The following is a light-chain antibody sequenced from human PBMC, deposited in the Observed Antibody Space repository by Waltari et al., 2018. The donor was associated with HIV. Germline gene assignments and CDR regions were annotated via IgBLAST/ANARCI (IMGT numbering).Light chain of an antibody. CDR3: QSYDSSLSSWI. CDR1: TSNIGAPFA. V-gene: IGLV1-40*01. J-gene: IGLJ2*01. Sequence: QSVLTQPPSLSGAPGQRVTISCTGSTSNIGAPFAAHWYQQFPRKAPKLLIHGNTLRPSGVPDRFSASTSGSSASLAITGLHLEDEATYYCQSYDSSLSSWIFGGGTKLTVL. CDR2: GNT.